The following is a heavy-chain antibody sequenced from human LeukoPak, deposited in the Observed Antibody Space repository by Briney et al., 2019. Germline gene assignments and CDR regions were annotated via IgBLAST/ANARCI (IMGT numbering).Heavy chain of an antibody. Sequence: GGSLRLSCAASGFTFDDYAMHWVRQAPGKGLEWVSGISWNSGSIGYADSVKGRFTISRDNAKNSLYLQMNSLRAEDTALYYCAKGDSSLSDDFDYWGQGTLVTVSS. CDR3: AKGDSSLSDDFDY. CDR1: GFTFDDYA. CDR2: ISWNSGSI. J-gene: IGHJ4*02. V-gene: IGHV3-9*01. D-gene: IGHD3-16*01.